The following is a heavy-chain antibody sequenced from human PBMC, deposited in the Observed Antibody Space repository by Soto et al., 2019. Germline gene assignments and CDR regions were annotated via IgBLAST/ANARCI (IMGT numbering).Heavy chain of an antibody. CDR2: IYYSGST. CDR3: ASYSSGWYDVSY. J-gene: IGHJ4*02. D-gene: IGHD6-19*01. CDR1: GGSVSSGSYY. V-gene: IGHV4-61*01. Sequence: QVQLQESGPGLVKPSETLSLTHTVSGGSVSSGSYYWSWIRQPPGKGLEWIGYIYYSGSTNYNPSLKSRVTISVDTSKNQFSLKLNSVTAADTAVYYCASYSSGWYDVSYWGQGTLVTVSS.